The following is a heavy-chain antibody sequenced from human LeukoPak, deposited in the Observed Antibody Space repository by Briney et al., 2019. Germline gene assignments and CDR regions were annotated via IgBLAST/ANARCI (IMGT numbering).Heavy chain of an antibody. CDR1: GGSISSGGYY. Sequence: PSQTLSLTCTVSGGSISSGGYYWSWIRQHPGKGLEWIGYIYYSGSTYYNPSLKSRVTISVDTSKNQFSLKLSSVTAADTAVYYCARGDCSGGSCRAWFDPWGQGTLVTVSS. V-gene: IGHV4-31*03. J-gene: IGHJ5*02. CDR2: IYYSGST. CDR3: ARGDCSGGSCRAWFDP. D-gene: IGHD2-15*01.